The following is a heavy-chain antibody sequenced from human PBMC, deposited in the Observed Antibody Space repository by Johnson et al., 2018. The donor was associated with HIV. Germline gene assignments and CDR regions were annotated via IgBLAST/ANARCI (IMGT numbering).Heavy chain of an antibody. V-gene: IGHV3-30*04. CDR1: GFTFSSYT. CDR3: ARDKGSWFDDAFDI. J-gene: IGHJ3*02. Sequence: QVQLVESGGGVVQPGRSLRLSCAASGFTFSSYTIHWVRQAPGKGLEWVAFISYDGSNQYYADSVKGRFTISRDNSKNTLYLQMNSLKVEDTAVYYCARDKGSWFDDAFDIWGQGTMVTVSS. D-gene: IGHD6-13*01. CDR2: ISYDGSNQ.